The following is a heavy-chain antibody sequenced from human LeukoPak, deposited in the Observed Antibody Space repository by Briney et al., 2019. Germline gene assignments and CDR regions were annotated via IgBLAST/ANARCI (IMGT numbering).Heavy chain of an antibody. CDR1: GGSISSYY. J-gene: IGHJ3*02. D-gene: IGHD2-21*02. CDR2: IYYSGST. V-gene: IGHV4-59*08. CDR3: ARGLAYCGGDCYPDAFDI. Sequence: SETLSLTCTVSGGSISSYYWSWIRQPPGKGLEWIGYIYYSGSTNYNPSLKSRVTISVDTSKNQFSLKLSSVTAADTAVYYCARGLAYCGGDCYPDAFDIWGQGTLVTVS.